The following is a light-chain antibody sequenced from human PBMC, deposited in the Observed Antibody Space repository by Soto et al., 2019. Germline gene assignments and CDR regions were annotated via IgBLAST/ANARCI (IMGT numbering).Light chain of an antibody. CDR2: WAS. CDR1: QSVLYSSNNKNY. Sequence: IVMTQSPGSLAVSLGERATINCKSSQSVLYSSNNKNYLAWFQQRPRQPPKLLIYWASTRESGVPDRFSGSGSGTDFTLTISSLQAEDVAVYYCQQYYSTPLTFGGGTKVEIK. CDR3: QQYYSTPLT. J-gene: IGKJ4*01. V-gene: IGKV4-1*01.